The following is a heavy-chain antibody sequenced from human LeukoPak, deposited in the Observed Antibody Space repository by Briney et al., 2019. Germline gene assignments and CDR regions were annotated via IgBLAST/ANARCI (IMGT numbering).Heavy chain of an antibody. J-gene: IGHJ4*02. Sequence: GGSLRLSCAASGFSVSSYEMNWVRQAPGKGLEWVAFIRYDGSNKYYADSVKGRFTISRDNSKNTLYLQMSTLRAEDTAVYYCAKMGGEVATSGWRVEIDYWGQGTLVTVSS. CDR3: AKMGGEVATSGWRVEIDY. V-gene: IGHV3-30*02. D-gene: IGHD5-12*01. CDR2: IRYDGSNK. CDR1: GFSVSSYE.